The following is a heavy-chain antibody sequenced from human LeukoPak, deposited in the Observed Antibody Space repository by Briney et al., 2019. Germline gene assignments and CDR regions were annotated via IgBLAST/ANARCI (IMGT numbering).Heavy chain of an antibody. Sequence: GGSLRLSCAASGFSFSSYGMSWVRQAPGKGLEWVSSISSHGGVTYYADSVKGRVTISRDNSNNTLHLQMNSLRAEDTAVYYCAKVSYITMRVVVITGFDYWGQGTLVTVSS. CDR3: AKVSYITMRVVVITGFDY. D-gene: IGHD3-22*01. V-gene: IGHV3-23*01. CDR2: ISSHGGVT. J-gene: IGHJ4*02. CDR1: GFSFSSYG.